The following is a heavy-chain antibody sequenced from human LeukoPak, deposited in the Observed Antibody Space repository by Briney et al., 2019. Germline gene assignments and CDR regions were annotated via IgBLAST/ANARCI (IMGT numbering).Heavy chain of an antibody. CDR1: GYSISSGHY. CDR2: IYHSGSS. J-gene: IGHJ6*03. CDR3: ARAKNPYYYYYYMDF. Sequence: SETLSLTCAVSGYSISSGHYWVWIRQPPGKGLEYIGNIYHSGSSHYNPSLKSRVTISVDTPNNQFSLKLSSVTAADTAVYYCARAKNPYYYYYYMDFWGRGTTVTVSS. V-gene: IGHV4-38-2*01.